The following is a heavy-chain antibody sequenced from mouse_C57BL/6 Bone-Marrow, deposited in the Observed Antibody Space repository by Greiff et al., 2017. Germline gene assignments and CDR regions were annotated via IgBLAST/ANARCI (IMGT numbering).Heavy chain of an antibody. CDR3: AREGGSNWAFDY. J-gene: IGHJ2*01. CDR2: IFPGSGST. V-gene: IGHV1-75*01. Sequence: VQGVESGPELVKPGASVKISCKASGYTFTDYYINWVKQRPGQGLEWIGWIFPGSGSTYYNEKFKGQATLTVDKSSSTAYMLLSSLTSEDSAVYFCAREGGSNWAFDYWGQGTTLTVSS. D-gene: IGHD4-1*01. CDR1: GYTFTDYY.